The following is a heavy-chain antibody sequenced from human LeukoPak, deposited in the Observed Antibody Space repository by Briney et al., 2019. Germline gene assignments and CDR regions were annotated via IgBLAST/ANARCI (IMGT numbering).Heavy chain of an antibody. V-gene: IGHV1-69*04. CDR3: ATKKAAYYDFWSGCDY. Sequence: SVKVSCKASGGTFSSYAISWVRQAPGQGLEWMGRIIPILGIANYAQKFQGRVTMTEDTSTDTAYMELSSLRSEDTAVYYCATKKAAYYDFWSGCDYWGQGTLVTVSS. J-gene: IGHJ4*02. CDR1: GGTFSSYA. D-gene: IGHD3-3*01. CDR2: IIPILGIA.